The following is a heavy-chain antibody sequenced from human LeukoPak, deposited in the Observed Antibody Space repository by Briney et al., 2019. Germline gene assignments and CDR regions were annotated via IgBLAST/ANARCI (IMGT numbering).Heavy chain of an antibody. CDR1: GFTFSSYA. V-gene: IGHV3-23*01. D-gene: IGHD6-13*01. Sequence: GGSLRLSCAASGFTFSSYAMSWVRQAPGKGLEWVSAIGGSGGSTYYADSVKGRFTISRDNSKNTLYVQMNSLRADDTAVYYCARGTAWYSSSWYFDYWGQGTLVTVSS. CDR3: ARGTAWYSSSWYFDY. J-gene: IGHJ4*02. CDR2: IGGSGGST.